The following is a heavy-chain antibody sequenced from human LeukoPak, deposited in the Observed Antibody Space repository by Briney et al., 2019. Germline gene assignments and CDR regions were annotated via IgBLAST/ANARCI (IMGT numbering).Heavy chain of an antibody. Sequence: GGSLRLSCAASGFTFSSYWMSWVRQAPGKGLEWVANIKQDGGETFYVDSVKDRFTISRDNAKNSLYLQMNSLRVEDTAMYYCARDMDSSGYYFDYWGQGTLVTVSS. V-gene: IGHV3-7*01. D-gene: IGHD3-22*01. CDR3: ARDMDSSGYYFDY. CDR2: IKQDGGET. CDR1: GFTFSSYW. J-gene: IGHJ4*02.